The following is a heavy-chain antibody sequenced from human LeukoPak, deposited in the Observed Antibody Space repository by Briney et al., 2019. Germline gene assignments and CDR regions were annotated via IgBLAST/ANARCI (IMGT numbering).Heavy chain of an antibody. V-gene: IGHV3-66*01. CDR3: AKDPYDSSGYFSY. J-gene: IGHJ4*02. CDR2: IYSGGST. Sequence: GGSLRLSCAASGFTVSSNYMSWVRQAPGKGLEWVSVIYSGGSTYYADSVKGRFTISRDNSKNTLYLQMNSLRAEDTAVYYCAKDPYDSSGYFSYWGQGTLVTVSS. D-gene: IGHD3-22*01. CDR1: GFTVSSNY.